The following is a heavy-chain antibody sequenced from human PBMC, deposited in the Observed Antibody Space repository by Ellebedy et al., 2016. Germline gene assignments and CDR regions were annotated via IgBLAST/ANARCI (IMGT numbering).Heavy chain of an antibody. CDR1: GIRFGDFF. V-gene: IGHV3-23*01. CDR3: ARGPYSSGHCDAFDV. Sequence: GESLKISCATSGIRFGDFFMSWVRQAPGKELQWVSTISAGGDDTYLADSVKGRFTISRDNSKNTLSLQMNSLRGEDSAIYYCARGPYSSGHCDAFDVWGRGTTVTGSS. J-gene: IGHJ3*01. D-gene: IGHD6-19*01. CDR2: ISAGGDDT.